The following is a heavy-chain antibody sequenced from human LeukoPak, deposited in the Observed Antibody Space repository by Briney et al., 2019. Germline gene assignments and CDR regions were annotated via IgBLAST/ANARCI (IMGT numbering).Heavy chain of an antibody. CDR3: ARDYCSSTSCPGYYFDY. CDR2: IYSGGST. Sequence: PGGSLRLSCAASGFTVSSNYMNWVRQAPGKGLEWVSVIYSGGSTYYADSVKGRFTISRDSSKNTLYLQMNSLRAEDTAVYYCARDYCSSTSCPGYYFDYWGQGTLVTVSS. V-gene: IGHV3-53*01. D-gene: IGHD2-2*01. CDR1: GFTVSSNY. J-gene: IGHJ4*02.